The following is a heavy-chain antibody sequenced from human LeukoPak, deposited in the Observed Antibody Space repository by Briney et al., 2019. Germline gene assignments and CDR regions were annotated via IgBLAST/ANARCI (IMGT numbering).Heavy chain of an antibody. CDR2: ISGSGGST. V-gene: IGHV3-23*01. D-gene: IGHD2-2*01. CDR1: GFTFSSYG. J-gene: IGHJ6*03. CDR3: AKEPLYCSSTSCPFYYYYMDV. Sequence: GGTLRLSCAASGFTFSSYGMSWVRQAPGKGLEWVSAISGSGGSTYYADSVKGRFTISSDNSKNTLYLQMNSLRAEDTAVCYCAKEPLYCSSTSCPFYYYYMDVWGKGTTVTISS.